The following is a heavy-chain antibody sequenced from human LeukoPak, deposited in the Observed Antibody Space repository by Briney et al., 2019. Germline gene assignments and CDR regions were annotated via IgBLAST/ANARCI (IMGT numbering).Heavy chain of an antibody. CDR1: GFSVSSNY. D-gene: IGHD3-10*01. Sequence: PGGSLRLSCAASGFSVSSNYMSWVRHPPGKGLEYISVVYSGGRTYYSDSVKARFTNSRDIPKNTLYLQMSSLTVEDTAVYYCARAIRGSAVDPGDRWGQGTLVTVSS. CDR3: ARAIRGSAVDPGDR. CDR2: VYSGGRT. J-gene: IGHJ4*02. V-gene: IGHV3-53*01.